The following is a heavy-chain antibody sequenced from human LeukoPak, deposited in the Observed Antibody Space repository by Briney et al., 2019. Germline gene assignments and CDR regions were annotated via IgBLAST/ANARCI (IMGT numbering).Heavy chain of an antibody. V-gene: IGHV3-23*01. Sequence: GGSLRLSCAASGFTFSSYAMSWVRQAPGKGLEWVSAISGSGGSTYYADSVKGRFTISRDNSKNTLYLQMSSLRAEDTAVYYCAKDRGYDYVWGSYRSPYYYMDVWGKGTTVTVSS. J-gene: IGHJ6*03. CDR3: AKDRGYDYVWGSYRSPYYYMDV. D-gene: IGHD3-16*02. CDR2: ISGSGGST. CDR1: GFTFSSYA.